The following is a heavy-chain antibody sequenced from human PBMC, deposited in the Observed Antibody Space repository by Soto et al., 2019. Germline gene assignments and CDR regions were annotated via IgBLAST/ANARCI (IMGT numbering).Heavy chain of an antibody. CDR1: GGSISSGGYY. J-gene: IGHJ6*02. V-gene: IGHV4-31*01. CDR2: IYYSGST. CDR3: XXXXXXXXXXXXYGMDV. Sequence: QVQLQESGPGLVKPSQTLSLTCTVSGGSISSGGYYWSWIRQHPGKGLEWIGYIYYSGSTYYNPSLKSXVTXXXXXXXXXXXXXXXXXXXXXXXXXXXXXXXXXXXXXXXYGMDVWGQGTTVTVSS.